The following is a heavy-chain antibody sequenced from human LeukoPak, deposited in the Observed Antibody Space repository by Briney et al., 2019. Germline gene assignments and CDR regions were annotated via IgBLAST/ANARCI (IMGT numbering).Heavy chain of an antibody. CDR3: ARVGLHCSGGSCYGY. CDR1: GFTFSTNA. CDR2: ISGSGAST. D-gene: IGHD2-15*01. J-gene: IGHJ4*02. Sequence: GGSLRLSCLTSGFTFSTNAMSWVRQAPGKGLEWISGISGSGASTYYADSVTGRFTISRDNAKNTLYLQMNSLRAEDTAVYYCARVGLHCSGGSCYGYWGQGTLVTVSS. V-gene: IGHV3-23*01.